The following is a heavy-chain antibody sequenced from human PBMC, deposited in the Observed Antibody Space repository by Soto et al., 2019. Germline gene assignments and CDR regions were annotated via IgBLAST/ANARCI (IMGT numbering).Heavy chain of an antibody. Sequence: QVHLVQSGAEVKKPGASVKVSCKGSGYTFTSYDITWVRQAPGQGLEWMGWISAHNGNTDYAQKLQGRVTVTRDISTSTAYMELRSLRSDDTAVYYCARGRYGDYWGQGALVTVSS. CDR1: GYTFTSYD. J-gene: IGHJ4*02. CDR3: ARGRYGDY. V-gene: IGHV1-18*01. CDR2: ISAHNGNT. D-gene: IGHD1-1*01.